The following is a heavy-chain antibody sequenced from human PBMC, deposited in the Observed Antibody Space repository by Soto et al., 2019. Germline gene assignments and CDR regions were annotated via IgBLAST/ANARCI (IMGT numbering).Heavy chain of an antibody. CDR3: ARSDVLRYFDWLLLPPLLFDY. V-gene: IGHV4-59*08. J-gene: IGHJ4*02. Sequence: SETLSLTCTVSGGSISSYYWSWIRQPPGKGLEWIGYIYYSGSTNYNPSLKTRVTISVDTSKNQFSLKLSSVTAADTAVYYCARSDVLRYFDWLLLPPLLFDYWGPGTLVTASS. CDR1: GGSISSYY. D-gene: IGHD3-9*01. CDR2: IYYSGST.